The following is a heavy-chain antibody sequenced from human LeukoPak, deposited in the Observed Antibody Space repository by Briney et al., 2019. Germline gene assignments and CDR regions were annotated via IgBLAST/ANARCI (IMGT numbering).Heavy chain of an antibody. Sequence: GGSLRLSCAASGLTVSSNYMSWVRQAPGKGLEWVSVIYRGGDTFYADSVKGRFTIFRDNSRNTLYLQMNSLRAEDTAVYYCAGRDGYNFFQHWGQGTLVTVSS. D-gene: IGHD5-24*01. CDR3: AGRDGYNFFQH. CDR2: IYRGGDT. V-gene: IGHV3-53*01. J-gene: IGHJ1*01. CDR1: GLTVSSNY.